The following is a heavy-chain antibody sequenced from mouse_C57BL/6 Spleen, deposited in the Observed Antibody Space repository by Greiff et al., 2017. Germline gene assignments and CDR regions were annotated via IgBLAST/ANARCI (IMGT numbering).Heavy chain of an antibody. CDR3: ARSPGITTVVAPYYYAMDY. D-gene: IGHD1-1*01. CDR2: IYPGDGDT. J-gene: IGHJ4*01. Sequence: QVQLQQSGPELVKPGASVKISCKASGYAFSSSWMNWVKQRPGKGLEWIGRIYPGDGDTNYNGKFKGKATLTADKSSSTAYMQLSSLTSEDSAVYFCARSPGITTVVAPYYYAMDYWGQGTSVTVSS. V-gene: IGHV1-82*01. CDR1: GYAFSSSW.